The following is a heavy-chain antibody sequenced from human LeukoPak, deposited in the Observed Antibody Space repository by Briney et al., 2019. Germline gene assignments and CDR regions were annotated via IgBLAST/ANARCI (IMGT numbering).Heavy chain of an antibody. Sequence: ASVKVSCKVSGYTFTGYYMHWVRQAPGQGLGWMGWINPNSGGTNYAQNFQGWVTMTRDTSISTAYMELSRLRSDDTAVYYCARGTRSVVVVPAASLDYWGQGTLVTVSS. J-gene: IGHJ4*02. V-gene: IGHV1-2*04. CDR2: INPNSGGT. CDR1: GYTFTGYY. D-gene: IGHD2-2*01. CDR3: ARGTRSVVVVPAASLDY.